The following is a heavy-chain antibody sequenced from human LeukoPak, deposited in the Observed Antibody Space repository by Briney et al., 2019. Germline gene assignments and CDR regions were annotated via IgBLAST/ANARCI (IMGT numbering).Heavy chain of an antibody. CDR2: IYASGGT. Sequence: SETLSLTCTVSGGSITRYPWSWIRQPAGKGLEWIGRIYASGGTNYNPSLKSRVTMSVATSKNQFSLILTSVTAADTAVYYCARDSAGFDYWGQGTLVTVSS. J-gene: IGHJ4*02. CDR1: GGSITRYP. CDR3: ARDSAGFDY. V-gene: IGHV4-4*07.